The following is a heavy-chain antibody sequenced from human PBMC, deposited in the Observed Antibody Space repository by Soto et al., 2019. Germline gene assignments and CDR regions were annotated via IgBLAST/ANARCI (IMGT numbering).Heavy chain of an antibody. CDR3: ARRRTVVSLFDY. Sequence: GSGPTLVNPTQTLTLTFTFSGFSLSTSAVGVGWIRQPPGKALEWLALIHWNDEKRYSPSLKNRLTITKDTSKNQVVLTMTNMDPVDTATYFCARRRTVVSLFDYWGQGVLVTVSS. V-gene: IGHV2-5*01. CDR1: GFSLSTSAVG. J-gene: IGHJ4*02. CDR2: IHWNDEK. D-gene: IGHD4-4*01.